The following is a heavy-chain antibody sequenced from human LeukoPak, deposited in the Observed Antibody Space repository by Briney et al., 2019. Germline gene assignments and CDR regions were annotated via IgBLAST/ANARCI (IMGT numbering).Heavy chain of an antibody. CDR1: GYIFTDYA. Sequence: ASVKVSCKASGYIFTDYAIHWLRQAPGQRPEWMGWMNAGNGNTKYSQKFQGRITLIRDTSAATAYMELSSLRHDDLAVYYCARGRGTSGSNRDFYYYYYMDVWGKGTTVTISS. J-gene: IGHJ6*03. CDR2: MNAGNGNT. V-gene: IGHV1-3*01. CDR3: ARGRGTSGSNRDFYYYYYMDV. D-gene: IGHD2-15*01.